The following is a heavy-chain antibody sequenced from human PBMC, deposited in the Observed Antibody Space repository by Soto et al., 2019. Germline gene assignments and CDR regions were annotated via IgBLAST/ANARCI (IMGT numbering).Heavy chain of an antibody. D-gene: IGHD2-21*02. CDR2: IYYSGST. CDR1: GGSISSGGYY. CDR3: ARVCGGDCHNAFDI. V-gene: IGHV4-31*03. Sequence: PSETLSLTCTVSGGSISSGGYYWSWIRQHPGKGLEWIGYIYYSGSTYYNQSLKGRVTISVDTSKNQFSLKLSSVTAADTAVYYCARVCGGDCHNAFDIWGQGTMVTVSS. J-gene: IGHJ3*02.